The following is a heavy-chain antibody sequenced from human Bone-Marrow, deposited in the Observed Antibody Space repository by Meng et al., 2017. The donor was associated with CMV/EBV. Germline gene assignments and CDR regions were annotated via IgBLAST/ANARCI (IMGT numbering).Heavy chain of an antibody. CDR1: GFTFSSYW. Sequence: GGPLRLSCVASGFTFSSYWMHWVRQAPGKGLVWVSRINSDGSSASYADSVKGRFTISRDNAKNTLFLQMNSLRAEDTAVYYCARSSPIGTAVDYWGQGTLVTVSS. D-gene: IGHD6-25*01. CDR3: ARSSPIGTAVDY. V-gene: IGHV3-74*01. J-gene: IGHJ4*02. CDR2: INSDGSSA.